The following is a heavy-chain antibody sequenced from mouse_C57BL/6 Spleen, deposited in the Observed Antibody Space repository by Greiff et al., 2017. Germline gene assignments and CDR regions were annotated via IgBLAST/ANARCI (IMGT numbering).Heavy chain of an antibody. V-gene: IGHV1-76*01. J-gene: IGHJ4*01. CDR2: IYPGSGHT. Sequence: VQLPQSGAELVRPGASVKLSCKASGYTFTDYYINWVKQRPGQGLEWIARIYPGSGHTYYNEKFTGKATLTAEKSSSTAYMQLSSLTSEDSAVYFFARSNYEAMDYWGQGTSVTVSS. CDR3: ARSNYEAMDY. D-gene: IGHD2-5*01. CDR1: GYTFTDYY.